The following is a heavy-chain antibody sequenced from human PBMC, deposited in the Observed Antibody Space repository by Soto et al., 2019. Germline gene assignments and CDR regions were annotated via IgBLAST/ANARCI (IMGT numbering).Heavy chain of an antibody. CDR3: ARGKGGYSYIAYGMDV. D-gene: IGHD5-18*01. CDR2: INPNSGGT. J-gene: IGHJ6*02. CDR1: GGTFSSYA. V-gene: IGHV1-2*04. Sequence: ASVKVSCKASGGTFSSYAISWVRQAPGQGLEWMGWINPNSGGTNYAQKFQGWVTMTRDTSISTAYMELSRLRSDDTAVYYCARGKGGYSYIAYGMDVWGQGTTVTVSS.